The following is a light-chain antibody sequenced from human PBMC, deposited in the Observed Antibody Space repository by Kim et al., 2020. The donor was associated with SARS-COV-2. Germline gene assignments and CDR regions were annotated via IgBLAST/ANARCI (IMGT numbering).Light chain of an antibody. CDR3: YSTDSSGNHRV. CDR2: EDS. V-gene: IGLV3-10*01. CDR1: ALPKKY. J-gene: IGLJ3*02. Sequence: SYELTQPPSVLVSPGQTARITCSGDALPKKYAYWYQQKSGQAPVLVIYEDSKRPSGIPERFSGSSSGTMATLTISGAQVEDEADYYCYSTDSSGNHRVFGGGTQLTVL.